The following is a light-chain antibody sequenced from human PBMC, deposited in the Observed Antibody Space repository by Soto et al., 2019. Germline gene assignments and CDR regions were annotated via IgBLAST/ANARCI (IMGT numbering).Light chain of an antibody. J-gene: IGLJ1*01. CDR2: EVS. V-gene: IGLV2-8*01. Sequence: QSVLTQPLSASGSPGQSVTISCTGTSSDVGGYNYVSWYQQHPGKAPKLMIYEVSKRPSGVPDRFSGSKSGNTASLTVSGLQAEDEADYYCSSYAGSNNNYVFGTGTKVTVL. CDR3: SSYAGSNNNYV. CDR1: SSDVGGYNY.